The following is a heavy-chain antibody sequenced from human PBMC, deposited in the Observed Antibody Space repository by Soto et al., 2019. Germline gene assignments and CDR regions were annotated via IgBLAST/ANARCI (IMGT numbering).Heavy chain of an antibody. D-gene: IGHD3-10*01. J-gene: IGHJ4*02. Sequence: EVQLVESGGGLVQPGGSLRLSCAASGFTLSSYEMNWVRQAPGKGLEWVSYISSSGSTIYYADSVKGRFSISRDNAKNSLYLQMNSLRAEDTAVYYCARDGDYYGSGSFYQPDYFDCWGQGTLVTVSS. CDR3: ARDGDYYGSGSFYQPDYFDC. CDR1: GFTLSSYE. V-gene: IGHV3-48*03. CDR2: ISSSGSTI.